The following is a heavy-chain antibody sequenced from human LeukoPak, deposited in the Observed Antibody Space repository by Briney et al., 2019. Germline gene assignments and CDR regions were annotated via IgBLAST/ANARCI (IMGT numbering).Heavy chain of an antibody. CDR1: GGSISSSSYY. D-gene: IGHD5-12*01. CDR3: SSVGYSGNPKLFDY. J-gene: IGHJ4*02. Sequence: PSETLSLTCTVSGGSISSSSYYWGWIRQPPGKGLEWIGSIYYSGSTYYNPSLESRVTISVDTSKNQFSLKVKYVTAADTAVYYCSSVGYSGNPKLFDYWGQGTLVTVSS. CDR2: IYYSGST. V-gene: IGHV4-39*07.